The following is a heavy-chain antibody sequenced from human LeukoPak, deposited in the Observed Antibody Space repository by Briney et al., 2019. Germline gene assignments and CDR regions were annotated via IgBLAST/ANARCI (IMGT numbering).Heavy chain of an antibody. CDR3: AKNPNRSYPPNYFDY. Sequence: PGGSLRLSCAASGFTFSSYGMHWVRQAPGKGLEWVSAISGSGGSTYYADSVKGRFTISRDNSKNTLYLQMNSLRAEDTAVYYCAKNPNRSYPPNYFDYWGQGILVTVSS. D-gene: IGHD1-26*01. J-gene: IGHJ4*02. CDR1: GFTFSSYG. V-gene: IGHV3-23*01. CDR2: ISGSGGST.